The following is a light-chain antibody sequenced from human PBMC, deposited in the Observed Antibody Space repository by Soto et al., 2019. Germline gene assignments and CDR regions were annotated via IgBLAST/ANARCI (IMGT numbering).Light chain of an antibody. J-gene: IGKJ1*01. Sequence: EIVLTQSPATLSLSPGERATLSCRASQSVSNYLAWYQQKPGQAPRRLIFGASIRATGIPDRFSGSGSGTDFTLTISRLEPEDFAVYYCQQYGSSPTTFGQGTKADIK. CDR1: QSVSNY. V-gene: IGKV3-20*01. CDR3: QQYGSSPTT. CDR2: GAS.